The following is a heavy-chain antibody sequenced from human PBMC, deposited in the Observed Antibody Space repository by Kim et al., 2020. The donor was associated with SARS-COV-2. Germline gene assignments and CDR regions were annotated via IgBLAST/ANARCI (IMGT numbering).Heavy chain of an antibody. J-gene: IGHJ4*02. CDR1: GGSFSGYY. Sequence: SETLSLTCAVYGGSFSGYYWSWIRQPPGKGLEWIGEINHSGSTNYNPSLKSRVTISVDTSKNQFSLKLSSVTAADTAVYYCATRGRGSYYRDYWGQGTLVTVSS. V-gene: IGHV4-34*01. D-gene: IGHD1-26*01. CDR2: INHSGST. CDR3: ATRGRGSYYRDY.